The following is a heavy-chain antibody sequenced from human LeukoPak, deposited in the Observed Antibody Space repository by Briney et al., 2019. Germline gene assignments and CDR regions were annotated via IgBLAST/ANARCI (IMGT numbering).Heavy chain of an antibody. CDR1: GGTFSSYA. J-gene: IGHJ6*02. CDR3: ATEGSTISYGMDV. Sequence: SVKVSCKASGGTFSSYAISWVRQAPGQGLEWMGRIIPIFGIANYAQKFQGRVTITADKSTSTAYMALSSLRSEDTAVYYCATEGSTISYGMDVWGQGTTVTVSS. V-gene: IGHV1-69*04. D-gene: IGHD3-3*01. CDR2: IIPIFGIA.